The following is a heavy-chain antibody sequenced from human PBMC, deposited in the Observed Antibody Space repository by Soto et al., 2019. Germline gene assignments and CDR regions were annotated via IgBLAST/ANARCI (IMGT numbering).Heavy chain of an antibody. CDR2: MNPNSGNT. J-gene: IGHJ6*02. CDR1: GYTFTSYD. CDR3: ARLYYDFWSGYYRDYGMDV. Sequence: VASVKVSCKASGYTFTSYDINWVRQATGQGLEWMGWMNPNSGNTGYAQKFQGRVTMTRNTSISTAYMELSSLRSEDTAVYYCARLYYDFWSGYYRDYGMDVWGQGTTVTVSS. D-gene: IGHD3-3*01. V-gene: IGHV1-8*01.